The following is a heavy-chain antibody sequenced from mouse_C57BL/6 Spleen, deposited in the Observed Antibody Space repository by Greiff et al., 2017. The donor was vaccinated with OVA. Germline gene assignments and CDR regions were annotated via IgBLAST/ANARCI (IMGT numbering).Heavy chain of an antibody. J-gene: IGHJ4*01. CDR1: GYAFTNYL. V-gene: IGHV1-54*01. CDR3: AYGNYTYYAMDY. CDR2: INPGSGGT. Sequence: VKLQQSGAELVRPGTSVKVSCKASGYAFTNYLIEWVKQRPGQGLEWIGVINPGSGGTNYNEKFKGKATLTADKSSSTAYMQLSSLTSEDSAVYFCAYGNYTYYAMDYWGQGTSVTVSS. D-gene: IGHD2-1*01.